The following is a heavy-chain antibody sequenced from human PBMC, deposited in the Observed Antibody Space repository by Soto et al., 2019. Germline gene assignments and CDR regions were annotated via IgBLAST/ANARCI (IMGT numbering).Heavy chain of an antibody. V-gene: IGHV1-58*02. CDR3: AADLHYYGSGSYYYYYYMDV. Sequence: ASVKVSCKASGFTFTSSAMQWVRQARGQRLEWIGWIVVGSGNTNYAQKFQERVTVTRDMSTSKAYMELSSLRSEDTAVYYCAADLHYYGSGSYYYYYYMDVWGKGTTVTVSS. D-gene: IGHD3-10*01. J-gene: IGHJ6*03. CDR1: GFTFTSSA. CDR2: IVVGSGNT.